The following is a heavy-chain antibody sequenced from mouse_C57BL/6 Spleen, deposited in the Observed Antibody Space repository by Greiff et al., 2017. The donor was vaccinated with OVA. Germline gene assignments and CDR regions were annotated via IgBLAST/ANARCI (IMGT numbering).Heavy chain of an antibody. D-gene: IGHD1-1*01. Sequence: EVQLVESGPGLVKPSQSLSLTCSVTGYSITSGYYWNWIRQFPGNKLEWMGYISYDGSNNYNPSLKNRISITRDTSKNQFFLKLNSVTTEDTATYYCARFITTVVATNYFDYWGQGTTLTVSS. CDR2: ISYDGSN. CDR1: GYSITSGYY. V-gene: IGHV3-6*01. J-gene: IGHJ2*01. CDR3: ARFITTVVATNYFDY.